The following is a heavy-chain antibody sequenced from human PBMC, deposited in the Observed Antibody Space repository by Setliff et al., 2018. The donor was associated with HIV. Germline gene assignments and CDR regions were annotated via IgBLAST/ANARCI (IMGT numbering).Heavy chain of an antibody. CDR3: ARSEKYCSSVSCFRGCYGMDV. CDR2: ISSSGNTI. V-gene: IGHV3-48*03. Sequence: GGSLRLSCAASGFTFSNAWMSWVRQAPGKELEWISYISSSGNTIYYADSVKGRFTISRDNAKNSLYLQMSSLRAEDTAIYYCARSEKYCSSVSCFRGCYGMDVWGHGATVTVSS. J-gene: IGHJ6*02. D-gene: IGHD2-2*01. CDR1: GFTFSNAW.